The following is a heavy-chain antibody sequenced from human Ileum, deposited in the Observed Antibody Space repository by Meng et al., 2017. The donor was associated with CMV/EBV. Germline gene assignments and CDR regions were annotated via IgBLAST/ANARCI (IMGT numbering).Heavy chain of an antibody. CDR1: GFTFSIYA. Sequence: GESLKISCATSGFTFSIYAMNWVRQAPGKGLEWVAVISNDGRTIFYADSVKGRFIISRDNSKNTIYLQMNNLKTEDTAMYYCARLQQQTWAFGMDVWGQGTTVTVSS. V-gene: IGHV3-30*14. D-gene: IGHD1/OR15-1a*01. CDR3: ARLQQQTWAFGMDV. CDR2: ISNDGRTI. J-gene: IGHJ6*02.